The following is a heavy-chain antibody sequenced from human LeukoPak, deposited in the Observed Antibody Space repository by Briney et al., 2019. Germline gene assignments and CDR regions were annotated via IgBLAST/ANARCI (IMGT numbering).Heavy chain of an antibody. CDR3: ARGPPDYYDSSGYYYVY. CDR1: GYSFTSYW. D-gene: IGHD3-22*01. J-gene: IGHJ4*02. Sequence: GESLKISCQGSGYSFTSYWIGWVRQMPGKGLEWMGIIYPGDSDTRYSPSFQGQVTISADKSISTAYLQWSSLKASDTAMYYCARGPPDYYDSSGYYYVYWGQGTLVTVSS. CDR2: IYPGDSDT. V-gene: IGHV5-51*01.